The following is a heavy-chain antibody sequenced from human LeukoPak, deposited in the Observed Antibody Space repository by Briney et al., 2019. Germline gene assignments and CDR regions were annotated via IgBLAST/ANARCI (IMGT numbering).Heavy chain of an antibody. D-gene: IGHD5-24*01. V-gene: IGHV3-7*01. CDR3: ARLGMAGSYNWFDP. J-gene: IGHJ5*02. Sequence: GGSLRLSCAASGFTVSTNYMSWVRQAPGKGLEWVANIKQDGSEKYYVDSVKGRFTISRDNAKNSLYLQMNSLRAEDTAVYYCARLGMAGSYNWFDPWGQGTLVTVSS. CDR2: IKQDGSEK. CDR1: GFTVSTNY.